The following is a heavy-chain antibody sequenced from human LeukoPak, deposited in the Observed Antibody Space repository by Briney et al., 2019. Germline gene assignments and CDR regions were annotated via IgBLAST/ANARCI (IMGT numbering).Heavy chain of an antibody. Sequence: ASVKVSCKASGYTFTSYGISWVRQAPGQGLEWMGRINPNSGGTNYAQKFQGRVTMTRDTSISTAYMELSRLRSDDTAVYYCAREDSSGWYRFDYWGQGTLVTVSS. CDR2: INPNSGGT. CDR1: GYTFTSYG. CDR3: AREDSSGWYRFDY. D-gene: IGHD6-19*01. J-gene: IGHJ4*02. V-gene: IGHV1-2*06.